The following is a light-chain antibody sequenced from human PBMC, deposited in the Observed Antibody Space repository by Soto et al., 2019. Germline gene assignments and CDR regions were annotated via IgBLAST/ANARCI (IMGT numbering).Light chain of an antibody. CDR2: RDH. Sequence: QSVLTQPPSASGTPGQRVTISCSGSRYNIGSNTVNWYQQVPGTAPRLLIHRDHQRPSGVPDRFSGSKSGTSASLAISGLQYEDEADYYCAAWDDSLNGYVVFGGGTKLTVL. CDR1: RYNIGSNT. V-gene: IGLV1-44*01. J-gene: IGLJ2*01. CDR3: AAWDDSLNGYVV.